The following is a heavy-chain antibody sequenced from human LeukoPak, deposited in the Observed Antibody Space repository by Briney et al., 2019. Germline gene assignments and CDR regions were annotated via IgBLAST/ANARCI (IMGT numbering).Heavy chain of an antibody. CDR3: ARAGRYYYGSGSYPHWDY. J-gene: IGHJ4*02. CDR1: GYTFTSYG. D-gene: IGHD3-10*01. Sequence: ASVKVSCKASGYTFTSYGISWVRQAPGQGLEWMGIINPSGGSTSYAQKFQGRVTMTRDTSTSTVYMELSSLRSEDTAVYYCARAGRYYYGSGSYPHWDYWGQGTLVTVSS. V-gene: IGHV1-46*01. CDR2: INPSGGST.